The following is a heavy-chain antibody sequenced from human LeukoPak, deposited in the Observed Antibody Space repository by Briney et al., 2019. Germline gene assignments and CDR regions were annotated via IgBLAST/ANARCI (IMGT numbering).Heavy chain of an antibody. V-gene: IGHV3-15*01. D-gene: IGHD7-27*01. J-gene: IGHJ4*02. Sequence: IPGGSLRLSCAASGFTFSNAWMSWVRQAPGKGLEWVGRIKSKTDGGTTDYAAPVKGRFTISRDDSKNTLYLQMSSLKTEDTAMYYCTTDETGDEYYFDYWGQGTLVTVSS. CDR3: TTDETGDEYYFDY. CDR1: GFTFSNAW. CDR2: IKSKTDGGTT.